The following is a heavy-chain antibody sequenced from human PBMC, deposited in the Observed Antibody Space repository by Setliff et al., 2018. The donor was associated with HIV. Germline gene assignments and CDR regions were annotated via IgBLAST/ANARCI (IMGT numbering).Heavy chain of an antibody. CDR2: IVPILNTA. CDR1: GGTFRSHE. V-gene: IGHV1-69*05. CDR3: ARGAVVTNYFDY. D-gene: IGHD2-15*01. Sequence: SVKFSCKASGGTFRSHEISWVRQAPGQGLEWMGGIVPILNTANYAQKFQDRVTITTDESTSTAYMELSSLKSEDTAVYYCARGAVVTNYFDYWGQGTLVTVSS. J-gene: IGHJ4*02.